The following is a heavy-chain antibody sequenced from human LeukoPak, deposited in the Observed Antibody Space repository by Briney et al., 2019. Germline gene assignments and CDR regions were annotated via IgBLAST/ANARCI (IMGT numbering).Heavy chain of an antibody. CDR1: GGSFSGYY. CDR2: INHSGST. Sequence: SETLSLTCAVYGGSFSGYYWSWIRQPPGKGLEWIGEINHSGSTNYNPSLKSRVTISVDTSKNQFSLKLSSVTAADTAVYYCASRGYDSSGYYRDYWGQGTLVTVPS. V-gene: IGHV4-34*01. J-gene: IGHJ4*02. CDR3: ASRGYDSSGYYRDY. D-gene: IGHD3-22*01.